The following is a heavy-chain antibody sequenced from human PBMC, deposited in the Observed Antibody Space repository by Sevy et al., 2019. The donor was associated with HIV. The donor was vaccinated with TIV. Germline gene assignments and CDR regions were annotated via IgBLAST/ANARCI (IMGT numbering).Heavy chain of an antibody. CDR3: AIEAGGYDYDYGMDV. J-gene: IGHJ6*02. CDR2: IYYNGHT. V-gene: IGHV4-39*02. Sequence: SETLSLTCSISGGTIVSSGHYWGWSRQTPGKGLEWIGSIYYNGHTFYTPSLKSRLTISIDTSKNQFSLTLSSVTVADTAVYFCAIEAGGYDYDYGMDVWGQGTTVTVSS. CDR1: GGTIVSSGHY. D-gene: IGHD5-12*01.